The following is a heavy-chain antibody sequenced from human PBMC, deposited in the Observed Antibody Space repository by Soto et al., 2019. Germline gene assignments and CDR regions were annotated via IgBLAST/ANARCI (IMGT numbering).Heavy chain of an antibody. CDR3: ARENKGITIFGVVTHYGRDV. Sequence: GGSLRLSCAASGFTFCSYWMHWVRQAPGKGLMWVSRIHNDGSTTRYADSVKGRFTISRDNAKNTLYLQMSSLRVEDTAVYYCARENKGITIFGVVTHYGRDVWGQETTLTVSS. V-gene: IGHV3-74*01. J-gene: IGHJ6*02. CDR1: GFTFCSYW. D-gene: IGHD3-3*01. CDR2: IHNDGSTT.